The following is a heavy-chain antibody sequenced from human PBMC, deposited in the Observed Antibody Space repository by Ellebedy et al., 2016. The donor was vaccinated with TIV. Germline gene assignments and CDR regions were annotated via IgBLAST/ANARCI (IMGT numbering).Heavy chain of an antibody. CDR3: ARAGGSTGYPLDY. D-gene: IGHD5-18*01. V-gene: IGHV1-18*01. J-gene: IGHJ4*02. CDR1: GYMFSGYG. Sequence: AASVKVFCKASGYMFSGYGFNWVRQAPGQGIEWLGWISAYNGHRLYAQSLQGRVTMTTDTSTSTAYMELRILRSDDTAKYYCARAGGSTGYPLDYWGQGTLVTVSS. CDR2: ISAYNGHR.